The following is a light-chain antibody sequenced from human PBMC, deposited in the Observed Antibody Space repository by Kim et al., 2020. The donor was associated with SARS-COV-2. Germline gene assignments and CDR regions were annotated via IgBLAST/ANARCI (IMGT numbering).Light chain of an antibody. CDR3: QQRYNWPHT. CDR1: QSVSNN. Sequence: WSPGERATLPCRASQSVSNNLAWYQQKPGQAPRLLIADASNRATGIPARFSGSGSGTDFTLTISSLEPEDFAVYYCQQRYNWPHTFGQGTRLEIK. J-gene: IGKJ5*01. V-gene: IGKV3-11*01. CDR2: DAS.